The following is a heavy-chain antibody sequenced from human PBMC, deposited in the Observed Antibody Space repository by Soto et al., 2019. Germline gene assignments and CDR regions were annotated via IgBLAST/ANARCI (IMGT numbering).Heavy chain of an antibody. CDR1: GGTFSSYA. J-gene: IGHJ5*02. CDR3: AASRARGIAAADP. V-gene: IGHV1-69*13. Sequence: SVKVSCKASGGTFSSYAISWVRQAPGQGLEWMGGIIPIFGTANYAQEFQGRVTITADESTSTAYMELSSLRSEDTAVYYCAASRARGIAAADPWGQGTQVTVSS. CDR2: IIPIFGTA. D-gene: IGHD6-13*01.